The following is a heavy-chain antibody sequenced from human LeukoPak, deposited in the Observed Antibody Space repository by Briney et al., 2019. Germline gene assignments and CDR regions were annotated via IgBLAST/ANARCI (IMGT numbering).Heavy chain of an antibody. V-gene: IGHV4-38-2*02. CDR1: GYSINSGYY. Sequence: SETLSLTCTVSGYSINSGYYWGWVRQPPGKGLEWIGSIYHSGSTYYNPSLKSRVSISVDTSKNQFSLKLNSVTAADTAVYYCGSGARGYDFWGGGTLVTVSS. CDR2: IYHSGST. D-gene: IGHD5-12*01. CDR3: GSGARGYDF. J-gene: IGHJ4*02.